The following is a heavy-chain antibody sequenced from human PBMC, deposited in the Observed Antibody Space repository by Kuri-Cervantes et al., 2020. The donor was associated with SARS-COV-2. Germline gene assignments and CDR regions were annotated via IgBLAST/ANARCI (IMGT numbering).Heavy chain of an antibody. J-gene: IGHJ4*02. Sequence: SETLSLTCTVSGGSISSYYWSWIRQPAGKGLEWTGHIYTSGSTNYNPSLKSRVTISVDTSKNQFSLKLSSVTAADTAVYYCARQCHYDFWSGYSNVGLCYWGQGTLVTVSS. V-gene: IGHV4-4*07. CDR2: IYTSGST. D-gene: IGHD3-3*01. CDR3: ARQCHYDFWSGYSNVGLCY. CDR1: GGSISSYY.